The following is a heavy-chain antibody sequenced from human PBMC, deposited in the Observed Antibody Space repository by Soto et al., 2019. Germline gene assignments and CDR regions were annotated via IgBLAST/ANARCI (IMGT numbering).Heavy chain of an antibody. CDR1: EFTFTTYW. CDR2: IKGDGSSL. Sequence: EVKVVESGGGLVQPGGSLRLSCADSEFTFTTYWMHWVRQVPGKGLVWVSRIKGDGSSLSYADSVKGRFTISRDNVENTVYLQMGSLRADDTAVYYCTRGLKNYYGVDVWGQGTTVTVSS. V-gene: IGHV3-74*01. J-gene: IGHJ6*02. CDR3: TRGLKNYYGVDV.